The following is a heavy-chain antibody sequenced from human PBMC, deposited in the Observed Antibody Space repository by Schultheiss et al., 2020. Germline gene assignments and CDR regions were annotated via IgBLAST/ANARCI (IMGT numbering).Heavy chain of an antibody. J-gene: IGHJ4*02. CDR2: ISSSSSTI. D-gene: IGHD3-16*01. CDR1: GFTFSSYS. CDR3: AREREGYDYIWGNTFDY. V-gene: IGHV3-48*01. Sequence: GESLKISCAASGFTFSSYSMNWVRQAPGKGLEWVSYISSSSSTIYYADSVKGRFTISRDNAKNSLYLQMNSLRAEDTAVYYCAREREGYDYIWGNTFDYWGQGTLVTVSS.